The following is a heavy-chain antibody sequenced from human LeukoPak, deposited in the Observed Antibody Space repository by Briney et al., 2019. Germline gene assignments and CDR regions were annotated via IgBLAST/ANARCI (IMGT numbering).Heavy chain of an antibody. CDR3: AKGMEEQWLVHPPDY. CDR1: GFTFSSYA. CDR2: ISGSGDKT. J-gene: IGHJ4*02. Sequence: GGSLRLSCAASGFTFSSYAMSWVRQAPGKGLEWVSAISGSGDKTYYADSVKGRFTISRDNSKSTLYLQMNSLRAEDTAIYYCAKGMEEQWLVHPPDYWGQGTLVTVSS. V-gene: IGHV3-23*01. D-gene: IGHD6-19*01.